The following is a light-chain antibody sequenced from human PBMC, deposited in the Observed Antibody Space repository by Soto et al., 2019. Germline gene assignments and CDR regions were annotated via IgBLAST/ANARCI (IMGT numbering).Light chain of an antibody. Sequence: EKVMTQSPATLSLSLGEGATLSCMASQSVARNLAWYQQKHGQAPRLLIYDISNRDTGIPARFSGSWSWTDCTLPISSLEPEDFEVYYCQQRSNWPPAFGQGTRLEIK. CDR3: QQRSNWPPA. CDR2: DIS. V-gene: IGKV3-11*01. CDR1: QSVARN. J-gene: IGKJ5*01.